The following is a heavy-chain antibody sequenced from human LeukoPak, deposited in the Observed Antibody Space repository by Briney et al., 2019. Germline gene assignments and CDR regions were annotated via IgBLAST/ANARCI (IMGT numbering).Heavy chain of an antibody. CDR1: GFTFSSYA. CDR2: ISGSDGST. CDR3: AKVSGEQQLVGYY. V-gene: IGHV3-23*01. J-gene: IGHJ4*02. Sequence: PGGSLRHSCAASGFTFSSYAMTWVRQAPGKGLEWVSGISGSDGSTYYADSVKGRFTISRDSSKNTLYLQMSSLRAEDTAVYYCAKVSGEQQLVGYYWGQGTLVTVSS. D-gene: IGHD6-13*01.